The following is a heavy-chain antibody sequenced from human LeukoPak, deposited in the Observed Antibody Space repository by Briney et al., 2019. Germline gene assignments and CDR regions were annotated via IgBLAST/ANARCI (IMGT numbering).Heavy chain of an antibody. CDR1: GGSFSGYY. Sequence: SETLSLTCAVYGGSFSGYYWSWIRQPPGKGLEWIGEINHSGSTNYNPSLKSRVTISVDTSKNQFSLKLSSVTAADTAVYYCARGVYSSSGSYYYHHMDVWGKGTTVTVSS. CDR3: ARGVYSSSGSYYYHHMDV. CDR2: INHSGST. V-gene: IGHV4-34*01. D-gene: IGHD6-13*01. J-gene: IGHJ6*03.